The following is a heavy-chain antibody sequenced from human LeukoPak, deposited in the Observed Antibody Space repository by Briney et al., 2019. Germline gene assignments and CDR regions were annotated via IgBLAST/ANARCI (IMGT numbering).Heavy chain of an antibody. CDR2: MNLKSGYT. D-gene: IGHD1-26*01. Sequence: ASVKVSCKASGYPFTTYDINWVRQATGQGLEWMGWMNLKSGYTGYAQKFQGRVTITRDTSTSTVYMELSSLRSEDTAVYYCARVAGSIDYWGQGTLVTVSS. CDR1: GYPFTTYD. CDR3: ARVAGSIDY. J-gene: IGHJ4*02. V-gene: IGHV1-8*03.